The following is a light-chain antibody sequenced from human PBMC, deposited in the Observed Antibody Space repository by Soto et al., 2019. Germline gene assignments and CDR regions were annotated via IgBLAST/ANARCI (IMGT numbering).Light chain of an antibody. CDR2: TAS. CDR1: QTVSSW. Sequence: DLQMTQTPSSVSASVGDRVTITCRASQTVSSWVAWYQHKPGNAPKLLIYTASTLQTGVPSRFSGSGSGTHFTLTITNLQPEDFATYYCQQTNTFPLTFGGGTKVEIK. CDR3: QQTNTFPLT. V-gene: IGKV1-12*01. J-gene: IGKJ4*01.